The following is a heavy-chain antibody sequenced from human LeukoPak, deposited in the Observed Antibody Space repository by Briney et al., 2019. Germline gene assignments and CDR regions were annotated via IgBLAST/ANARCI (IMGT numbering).Heavy chain of an antibody. CDR3: ARDLSSSNWYDY. D-gene: IGHD6-13*01. CDR2: IKQDGSAK. Sequence: GGSLRLSCAASGFTFSSYGMHWVRQAPGKGLEWVANIKQDGSAKYYVDSVKGRFTISRDNAKNSLYLQMNTQRAEDTAVYYCARDLSSSNWYDYWGQGTLVTVSS. V-gene: IGHV3-7*01. J-gene: IGHJ5*01. CDR1: GFTFSSYG.